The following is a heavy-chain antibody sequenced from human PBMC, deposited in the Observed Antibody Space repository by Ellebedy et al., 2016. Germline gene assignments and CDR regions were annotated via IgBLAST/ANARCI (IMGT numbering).Heavy chain of an antibody. CDR1: GGTFSYA. CDR3: ASSVVTGRTPPRLFIY. CDR2: IIPILGMV. J-gene: IGHJ4*02. D-gene: IGHD2-21*01. Sequence: ASVKVSCKASGGTFSYAISWVRQAPGQGLEWMGRIIPILGMVKSAQRFQGRVTITADKSTNTAYMELSSLRSEDTAMFYCASSVVTGRTPPRLFIYWGQGTLVTVSS. V-gene: IGHV1-69*04.